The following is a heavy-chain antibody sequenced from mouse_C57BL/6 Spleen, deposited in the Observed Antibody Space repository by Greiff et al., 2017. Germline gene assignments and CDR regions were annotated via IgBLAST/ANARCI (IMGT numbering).Heavy chain of an antibody. Sequence: VQLQQPGAELVKPGASVKVSCKASGYTFTSYWMHWVKQRPGQGLEWIGRIHPSDSDTNYNQKFKGKDTLTVDKSSSTAYMQLSSLTSEDSAVYYCAIIDIYYGSSYFDYWGQGTTLTVSS. D-gene: IGHD1-1*01. CDR1: GYTFTSYW. J-gene: IGHJ2*01. CDR3: AIIDIYYGSSYFDY. CDR2: IHPSDSDT. V-gene: IGHV1-74*01.